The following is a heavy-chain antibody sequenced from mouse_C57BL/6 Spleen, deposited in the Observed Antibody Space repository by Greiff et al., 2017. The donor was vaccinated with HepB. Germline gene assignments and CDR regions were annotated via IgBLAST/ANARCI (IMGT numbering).Heavy chain of an antibody. D-gene: IGHD3-1*01. CDR2: ISSGGDYI. CDR1: GFTFSSYA. Sequence: EVQVVESGEGLVKPGGSLKLSYAASGFTFSSYAMSWVRQTPEKRLEWVAYISSGGDYIYYADTVKGRFTISRDNARNTLYLQMSSLKSEDTAMYYCTRGLGGWYFDVWGTGTTVTVSS. V-gene: IGHV5-9-1*02. CDR3: TRGLGGWYFDV. J-gene: IGHJ1*03.